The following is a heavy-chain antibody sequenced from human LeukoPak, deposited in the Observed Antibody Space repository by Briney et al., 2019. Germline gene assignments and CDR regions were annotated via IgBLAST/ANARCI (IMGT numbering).Heavy chain of an antibody. CDR1: GFTFSIHA. V-gene: IGHV3-23*01. CDR2: ISGSGGST. Sequence: GGSLRLSCAASGFTFSIHAMTWVCQAPGKGLEWVSAISGSGGSTLYADSVKGRFTISRDNAKNSLYLEMNSLRAEDMALYYCVKDRGRYYYYMDDWGKGTTVTVSS. CDR3: VKDRGRYYYYMDD. J-gene: IGHJ6*03. D-gene: IGHD5-24*01.